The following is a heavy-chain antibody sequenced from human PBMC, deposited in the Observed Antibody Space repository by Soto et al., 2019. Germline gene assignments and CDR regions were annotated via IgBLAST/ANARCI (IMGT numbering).Heavy chain of an antibody. V-gene: IGHV4-34*01. J-gene: IGHJ6*02. Sequence: SETLSLTXAVYGGSFSGYYWSWIRQPPGKGLEWIGEINHSGSTNYNPSLKSRVTISVDTSKNQFSLKLSSVTAADTAVYYCGRGRSIVVVPAASGPFGMDVWGQGTTVTVSS. CDR2: INHSGST. CDR1: GGSFSGYY. D-gene: IGHD2-2*01. CDR3: GRGRSIVVVPAASGPFGMDV.